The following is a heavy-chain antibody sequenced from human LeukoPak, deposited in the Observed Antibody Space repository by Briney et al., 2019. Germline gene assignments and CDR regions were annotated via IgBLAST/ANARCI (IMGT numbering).Heavy chain of an antibody. CDR3: ARVSGDGLISFDY. V-gene: IGHV1-2*02. Sequence: ASVKVSCKASGYTFTGYYMHWVRQAPGQGLEWMGWINPNSGGTNYAQKFQGRVTMTRDTSISTAYMELSRLRSDDTAVYYRARVSGDGLISFDYWGQGTLVTVSS. CDR1: GYTFTGYY. CDR2: INPNSGGT. J-gene: IGHJ4*02. D-gene: IGHD5-24*01.